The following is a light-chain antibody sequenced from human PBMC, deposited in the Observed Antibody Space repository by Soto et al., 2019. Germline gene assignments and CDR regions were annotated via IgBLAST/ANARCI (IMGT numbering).Light chain of an antibody. CDR1: QSISSW. J-gene: IGKJ4*01. CDR2: AAS. V-gene: IGKV1-5*01. Sequence: DIQTTQSPSTLSASVGDRVTITCRASQSISSWLAWYQQKPGKAPKLLIYAASSLESGVPSRFSGSASGTEFTLTISSLQPDDFATYYCQQHNTYPLTFGGGTKVDIK. CDR3: QQHNTYPLT.